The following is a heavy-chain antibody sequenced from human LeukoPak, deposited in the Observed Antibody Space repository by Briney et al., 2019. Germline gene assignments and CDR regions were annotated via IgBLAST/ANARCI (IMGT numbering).Heavy chain of an antibody. Sequence: PSETLSLTCTVSGGSISSYYWSWIRQPPGKGLEWIGYTYYSGSTNYNPSLKSRVTISVDTSKNQFSLKLSSVTAADTAVYYCARESHSGWFDPWGQGTLVTVSS. D-gene: IGHD1-26*01. J-gene: IGHJ5*02. CDR3: ARESHSGWFDP. CDR1: GGSISSYY. CDR2: TYYSGST. V-gene: IGHV4-59*01.